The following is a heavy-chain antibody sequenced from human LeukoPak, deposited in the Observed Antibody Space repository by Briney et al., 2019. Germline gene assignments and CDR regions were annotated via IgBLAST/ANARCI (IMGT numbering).Heavy chain of an antibody. V-gene: IGHV3-48*04. D-gene: IGHD2-15*01. J-gene: IGHJ6*03. Sequence: PGGSLRLSCAASGFTFSSYSMNWVRQAPGKGLEWVSYISSSGSTIYYADSVKGRFTISRDNAKNSLYLQMNSLRAEDTAVYYCARAVVVAATSYYYYMDVWGKGTTVTISS. CDR2: ISSSGSTI. CDR1: GFTFSSYS. CDR3: ARAVVVAATSYYYYMDV.